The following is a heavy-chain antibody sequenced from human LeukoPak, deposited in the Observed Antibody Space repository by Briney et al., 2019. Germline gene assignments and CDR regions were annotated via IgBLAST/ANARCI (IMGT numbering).Heavy chain of an antibody. J-gene: IGHJ4*02. CDR3: ARDLYSSGWTDY. V-gene: IGHV3-53*01. D-gene: IGHD6-19*01. CDR1: GFTVSSNY. CDR2: IYSGGST. Sequence: GGSLRLSCAASGFTVSSNYMSWVRQAPGKGLEWVSVIYSGGSTYYADSVKGRFTISRDNSKNTLYLQMNSLRAEDTAVYYCARDLYSSGWTDYWSQGTLVTVSS.